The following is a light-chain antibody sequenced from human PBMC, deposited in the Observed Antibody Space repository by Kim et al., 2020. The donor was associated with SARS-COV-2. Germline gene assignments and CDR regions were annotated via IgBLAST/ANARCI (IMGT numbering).Light chain of an antibody. V-gene: IGLV3-1*01. CDR3: QAWDSSTAV. Sequence: VSPGQPASITCSGDKLENKYISWYQQKPGQSPVLVIYQDKKRPSGIPERFSGSSSGNTATLTISETQAADEADYYCQAWDSSTAVFGGGTQLTVL. CDR1: KLENKY. J-gene: IGLJ2*01. CDR2: QDK.